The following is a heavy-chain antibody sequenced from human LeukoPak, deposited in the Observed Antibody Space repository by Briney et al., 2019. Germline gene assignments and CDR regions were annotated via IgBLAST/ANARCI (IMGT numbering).Heavy chain of an antibody. CDR3: AKVGHSGSGSYGD. Sequence: GGSLRLSCAASGFTFSNFAMSWVRQAPGKGLEWVSAISGSDGSTYYADSVKGRLTISRDNSKNTLYLQMNSLRAEDTAVYYCAKVGHSGSGSYGDWGQGTLVTVSS. CDR1: GFTFSNFA. V-gene: IGHV3-23*01. CDR2: ISGSDGST. D-gene: IGHD3-10*01. J-gene: IGHJ4*02.